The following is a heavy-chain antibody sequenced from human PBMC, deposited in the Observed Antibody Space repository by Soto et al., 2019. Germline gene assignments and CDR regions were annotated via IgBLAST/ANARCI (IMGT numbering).Heavy chain of an antibody. V-gene: IGHV6-1*01. CDR3: AREILYDVSRDSYIDF. Sequence: SQTLSLTCAMSGDSVSGHSAAWNWIRQSPSRGLEWLGRTYYRSRRYNDYAVSVKSRITVTTDTSKNQFSLHLNPVTPEDTAVYFCAREILYDVSRDSYIDFWGQGTLVTVSS. CDR1: GDSVSGHSAA. J-gene: IGHJ4*02. CDR2: TYYRSRRYN. D-gene: IGHD2-8*01.